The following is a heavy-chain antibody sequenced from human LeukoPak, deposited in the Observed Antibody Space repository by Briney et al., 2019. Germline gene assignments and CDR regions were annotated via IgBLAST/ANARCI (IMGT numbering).Heavy chain of an antibody. CDR1: GGSFSGYY. CDR2: INHSGST. J-gene: IGHJ6*03. Sequence: SETLSLTCAVYGGSFSGYYWSWIRQPPGKGLEWIGEINHSGSTNYNPSLKGRVTMSVDTSKNQFSLKLSSVTAADTAVYYCARAGVAAAVTNYYYYMDVWGKGTTVTVSS. D-gene: IGHD6-13*01. CDR3: ARAGVAAAVTNYYYYMDV. V-gene: IGHV4-34*01.